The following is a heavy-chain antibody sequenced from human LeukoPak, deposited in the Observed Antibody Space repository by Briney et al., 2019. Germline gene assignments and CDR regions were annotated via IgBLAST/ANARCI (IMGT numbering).Heavy chain of an antibody. CDR3: ARMAPDNSFNGDIQL. J-gene: IGHJ4*02. CDR1: YSIINIDYI. CDR2: IVRSGNS. V-gene: IGHV4-38-2*01. Sequence: KPAESLSLMYGVSYSIINIDYIGSLIRQSPGKGREWLENIVRSGNSLYSPSLRGLLHLSIDPSKHHFSLRLRPVSAADTAVYYRARMAPDNSFNGDIQLWGQEILVSVS. D-gene: IGHD5-24*01.